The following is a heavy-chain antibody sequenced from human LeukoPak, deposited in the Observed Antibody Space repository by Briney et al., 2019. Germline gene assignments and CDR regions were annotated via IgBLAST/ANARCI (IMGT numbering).Heavy chain of an antibody. D-gene: IGHD3-22*01. Sequence: PSETLSLTCAVYGGSFSGYYWSWIRQPPGKGLEWIGEINHSGSTNYNPSLKSRVTISVDTSKNQFSLKLSSVTAADTAVYYCARGSFHYYDSSGSHRGWFDPWGQGTLVTVSS. CDR2: INHSGST. CDR1: GGSFSGYY. J-gene: IGHJ5*02. CDR3: ARGSFHYYDSSGSHRGWFDP. V-gene: IGHV4-34*01.